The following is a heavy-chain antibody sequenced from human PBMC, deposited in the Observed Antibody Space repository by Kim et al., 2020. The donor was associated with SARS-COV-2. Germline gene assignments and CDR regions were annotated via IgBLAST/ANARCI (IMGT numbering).Heavy chain of an antibody. J-gene: IGHJ4*02. V-gene: IGHV3-74*01. CDR2: VGGDGGSR. D-gene: IGHD3-3*02. CDR1: GFTFTNYW. Sequence: GGSLRLSCTASGFTFTNYWIHWVRQIPGKGPVWVSSVGGDGGSRYYGDSVKGRFTTSSDNANNMMYLQMNSLRVDDTAIDYCTSIFEYWGQGALVTVSS. CDR3: TSIFEY.